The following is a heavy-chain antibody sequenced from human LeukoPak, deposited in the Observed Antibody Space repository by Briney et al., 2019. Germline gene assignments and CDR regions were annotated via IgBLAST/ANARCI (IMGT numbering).Heavy chain of an antibody. J-gene: IGHJ4*02. Sequence: GGSLRLSCAASGFTFVNYAMSWVRQAPGKGLEWVSAVVGNGGTTFYADSVKGRFTISRDNAKNSLYLQMNSLRAEDTAVYFCAKSKRTTVTFLLDNWGQGTLVTVSS. V-gene: IGHV3-23*01. CDR3: AKSKRTTVTFLLDN. CDR2: VVGNGGTT. CDR1: GFTFVNYA. D-gene: IGHD4-17*01.